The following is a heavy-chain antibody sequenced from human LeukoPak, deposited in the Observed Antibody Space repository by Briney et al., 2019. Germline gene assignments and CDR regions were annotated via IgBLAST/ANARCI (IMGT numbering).Heavy chain of an antibody. Sequence: DPSETLSLTCTVSGGSISSYYWSWLRQPAGKGLEWIGRIYTSGSTKYNPSLKSRATVSVDTSKNQFSLKLSSVTAADTAVYYCARDLDSSGWYFGPGGDAFDIWGQGTMVTVSS. J-gene: IGHJ3*02. V-gene: IGHV4-4*07. CDR1: GGSISSYY. CDR3: ARDLDSSGWYFGPGGDAFDI. D-gene: IGHD6-19*01. CDR2: IYTSGST.